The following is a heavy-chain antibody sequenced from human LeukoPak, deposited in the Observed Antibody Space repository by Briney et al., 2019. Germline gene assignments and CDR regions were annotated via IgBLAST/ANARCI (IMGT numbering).Heavy chain of an antibody. J-gene: IGHJ4*02. Sequence: ASVKVSCKASGGTCSSYAISWVRQAPGQGLEWMGGIIPIFGTANYAQKFQGRVTITADESTSTAYMELSSLRSEDTAVYYCARERLAVAGESVWGQGTLVTVSS. CDR3: ARERLAVAGESV. D-gene: IGHD6-19*01. CDR1: GGTCSSYA. V-gene: IGHV1-69*13. CDR2: IIPIFGTA.